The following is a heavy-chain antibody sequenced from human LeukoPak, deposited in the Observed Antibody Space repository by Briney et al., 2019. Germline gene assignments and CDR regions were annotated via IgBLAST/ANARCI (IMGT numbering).Heavy chain of an antibody. CDR1: GFTFSSYA. CDR3: AKDRRYCSSTSCYAPSHFCDY. Sequence: PGGSLRLSCAASGFTFSSYAMSWVRQAPGKGLEWVSAISGSGGSTYYADSVKGRFTISRDNSKNTLYLQMNSLRAEDTAVYYCAKDRRYCSSTSCYAPSHFCDYWGQGTLVTVSS. J-gene: IGHJ4*02. V-gene: IGHV3-23*01. D-gene: IGHD2-2*01. CDR2: ISGSGGST.